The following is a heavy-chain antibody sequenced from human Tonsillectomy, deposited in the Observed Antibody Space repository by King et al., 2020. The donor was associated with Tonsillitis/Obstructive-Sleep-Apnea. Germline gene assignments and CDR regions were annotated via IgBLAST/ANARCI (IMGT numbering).Heavy chain of an antibody. J-gene: IGHJ3*02. CDR1: GYTFTGYY. CDR2: INPNSGGT. Sequence: QLVQSGAEVKKPGASVKVSCKASGYTFTGYYMHWVRQAPGQGLEWMGRINPNSGGTNYAQKFQGRVTMTRDTSISTAYMELSRLRSDDTAVYYCARSDFFDLLLSDAFDIWGQGTMVTVSS. V-gene: IGHV1-2*06. D-gene: IGHD3-9*01. CDR3: ARSDFFDLLLSDAFDI.